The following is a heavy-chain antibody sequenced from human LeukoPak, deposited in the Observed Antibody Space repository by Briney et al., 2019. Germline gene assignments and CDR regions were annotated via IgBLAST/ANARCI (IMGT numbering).Heavy chain of an antibody. J-gene: IGHJ1*01. V-gene: IGHV1-69*05. CDR1: GGTFSSYA. D-gene: IGHD2/OR15-2a*01. Sequence: GSSVKVSCKASGGTFSSYAISWVRQAAGQGLEGMGGIIPIFGTANYAQKFQGRVTITTDESTSTAYMELSSLRSEDTAVYYCARGEYAEDFQHWGQGTLVTVSS. CDR3: ARGEYAEDFQH. CDR2: IIPIFGTA.